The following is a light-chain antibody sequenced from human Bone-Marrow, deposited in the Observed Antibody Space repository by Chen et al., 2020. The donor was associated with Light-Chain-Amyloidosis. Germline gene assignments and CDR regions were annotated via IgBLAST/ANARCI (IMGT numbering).Light chain of an antibody. V-gene: IGKV4-1*01. CDR2: WAS. J-gene: IGKJ5*01. CDR3: QKYYSTPIT. Sequence: DIVMTQSPDSLAVSLGERATINCKSSQSVLYSSNNNNYLAWYQHKPGQPPKLLIYWASTRQFGVPDRVSGSGSGTDFTLNISSLQAEDVAVYYCQKYYSTPITFGQGTRLEIK. CDR1: QSVLYSSNNNNY.